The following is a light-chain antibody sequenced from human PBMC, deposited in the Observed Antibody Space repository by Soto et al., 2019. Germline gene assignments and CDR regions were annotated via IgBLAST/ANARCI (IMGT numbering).Light chain of an antibody. Sequence: QSALTQPASVSGSPGQSITISCTGTSSDVGGYNYVSWYQQHPGKAPKLMIYEVSNRPSGVSNRSSGSKSGNTASLTISGLQAEDEADYYCSSYTSSTFYVFATGTKGTVL. J-gene: IGLJ1*01. V-gene: IGLV2-14*01. CDR2: EVS. CDR3: SSYTSSTFYV. CDR1: SSDVGGYNY.